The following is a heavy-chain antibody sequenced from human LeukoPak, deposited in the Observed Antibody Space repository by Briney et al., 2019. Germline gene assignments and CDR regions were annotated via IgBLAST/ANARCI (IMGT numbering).Heavy chain of an antibody. J-gene: IGHJ6*02. Sequence: SETLSLTCTVSGGSISSYNWSWIRQPPGKGLEWIGYIYYSGSTNYNPSLKSRVTISVDTSKNQFSLKLSSVTAADTAVYYCARDHSYYGSGYYYGMDVWGQGTTVTVSS. V-gene: IGHV4-59*01. D-gene: IGHD3-10*01. CDR2: IYYSGST. CDR3: ARDHSYYGSGYYYGMDV. CDR1: GGSISSYN.